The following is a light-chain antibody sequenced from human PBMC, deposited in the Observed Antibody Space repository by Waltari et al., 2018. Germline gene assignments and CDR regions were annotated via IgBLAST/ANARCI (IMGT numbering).Light chain of an antibody. CDR3: SSYTSSSPWV. CDR2: EGI. CDR1: SSDVAGYNS. J-gene: IGLJ3*02. Sequence: SALNQPASQSGAPGPSITISCTGTSSDVAGYNSVSWYQQHPANAPNLMIYEGINRPSGDSYRFSGSKSGNTASLTISGLQTEDEADYYCSSYTSSSPWVFGGGTKLTVL. V-gene: IGLV2-14*01.